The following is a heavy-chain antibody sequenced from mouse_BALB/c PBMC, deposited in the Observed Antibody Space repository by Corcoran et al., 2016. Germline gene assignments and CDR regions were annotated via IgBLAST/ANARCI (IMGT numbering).Heavy chain of an antibody. CDR1: GYTFTSYW. CDR3: AKSLYGYHAMDY. D-gene: IGHD1-2*01. J-gene: IGHJ4*01. Sequence: QVQLQQSGAELAKPGASVKMSCKASGYTFTSYWIHWVKQRPGQGLEWIGYINPSTGYTEYNQKFKDKATLTADKSSSTAYMQLSSLTSEDSAVYYCAKSLYGYHAMDYWGQGTSVTVSS. V-gene: IGHV1-7*01. CDR2: INPSTGYT.